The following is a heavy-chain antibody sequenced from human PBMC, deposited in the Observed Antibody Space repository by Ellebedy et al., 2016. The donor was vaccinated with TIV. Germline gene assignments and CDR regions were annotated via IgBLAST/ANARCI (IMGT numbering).Heavy chain of an antibody. Sequence: SGPTLVXPTQTLTLTCTFSGFSLTTSGVGVGWIRQPPGKTLEWLAIIYWDDDKRDIPSLKTRLTITKDTSKNQVLLTITNMDPVDTATYYCALRRLEAAVNWGQGTLVTVSS. V-gene: IGHV2-5*02. CDR1: GFSLTTSGVG. D-gene: IGHD6-25*01. CDR3: ALRRLEAAVN. CDR2: IYWDDDK. J-gene: IGHJ4*02.